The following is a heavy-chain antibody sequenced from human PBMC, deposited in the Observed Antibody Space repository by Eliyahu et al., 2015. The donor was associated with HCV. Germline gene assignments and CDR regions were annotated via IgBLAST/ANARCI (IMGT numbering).Heavy chain of an antibody. D-gene: IGHD2-2*01. CDR1: GGSFSGYY. CDR2: INHSGSH. Sequence: QVQLQQWGAGLLKPSETLSLTCAVYGGSFSGYYWSWIRQPPGKGLEWIGEINHSGSHQQQPSLKSRVTISVDTSKNQFSLKLSSVTAADTAVYYCARGYCSSTSCYYYYYYYYMDVWGKGTTVTVSS. V-gene: IGHV4-34*01. CDR3: ARGYCSSTSCYYYYYYYYMDV. J-gene: IGHJ6*03.